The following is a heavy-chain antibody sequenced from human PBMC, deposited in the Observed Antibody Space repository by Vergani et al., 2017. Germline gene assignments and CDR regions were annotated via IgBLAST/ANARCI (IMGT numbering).Heavy chain of an antibody. CDR2: IYYSGST. J-gene: IGHJ4*02. CDR3: AASVSVLRYFDLFGGGFDY. Sequence: QLQLQESGPGLVKPSETLSLTCTVAGGSISSSSYYWGWIRQPPGKGLEWIGSIYYSGSTNYNPSLKSRVTISGDTSKNQFCLKLSSVTAADTAVYYCAASVSVLRYFDLFGGGFDYWGQGTLVTVSS. V-gene: IGHV4-39*01. CDR1: GGSISSSSYY. D-gene: IGHD3-9*01.